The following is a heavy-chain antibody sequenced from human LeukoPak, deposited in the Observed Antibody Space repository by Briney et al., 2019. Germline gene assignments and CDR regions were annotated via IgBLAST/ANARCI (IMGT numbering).Heavy chain of an antibody. J-gene: IGHJ5*02. Sequence: GGSLRLSCAAPGFTFSGYWMHWVRQAPGKGLVWVSRINSEGSSTSYADSVKGRFTISRDNAKNTLYLQMNSLRAEDTAVYCCARVRWELGNWFDRWGEGTLVTV. V-gene: IGHV3-74*01. CDR3: ARVRWELGNWFDR. CDR1: GFTFSGYW. D-gene: IGHD1-26*01. CDR2: INSEGSST.